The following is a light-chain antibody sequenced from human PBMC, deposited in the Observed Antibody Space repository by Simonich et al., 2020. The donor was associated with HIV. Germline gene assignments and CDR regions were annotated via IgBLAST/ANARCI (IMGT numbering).Light chain of an antibody. CDR2: AAS. V-gene: IGKV1-NL1*01. CDR3: QQYYSTSGT. CDR1: QCISNS. Sequence: DIQMTQSPSSLSASVGDRVTITCRASQCISNSLAWYQQKPGKAPKLLLYAASRLESGVPSRFSGSGSGTDYTLTISSLQPEDFATYYCQQYYSTSGTFGQGTKVEIK. J-gene: IGKJ1*01.